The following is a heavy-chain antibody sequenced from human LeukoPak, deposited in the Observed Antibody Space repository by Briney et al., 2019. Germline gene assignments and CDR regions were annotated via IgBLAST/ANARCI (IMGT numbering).Heavy chain of an antibody. V-gene: IGHV4-59*01. CDR3: AGVGGSYSTGIDY. CDR1: GGSISSYY. Sequence: SETVSLTCTVSGGSISSYYWTWIRQPPGKGLEWIGYISYSGSTNYNPSLKSRVTISVDTSKNQFSLKLSSVTAADTAVYYCAGVGGSYSTGIDYWGQGTLVTVSS. CDR2: ISYSGST. D-gene: IGHD1-26*01. J-gene: IGHJ4*02.